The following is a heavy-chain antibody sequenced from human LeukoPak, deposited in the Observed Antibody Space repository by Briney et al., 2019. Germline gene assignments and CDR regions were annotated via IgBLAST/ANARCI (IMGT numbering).Heavy chain of an antibody. CDR2: ISAHNGNA. Sequence: ASVKVSCKASGYTFTSYGISWVRQAPGQGLEWMGWISAHNGNANYAQNLQGRVTMTTDTSTSTAYMELRSLRSDDTAMYYCARDANPSPDYWGQGTLVTVSS. D-gene: IGHD6-6*01. CDR3: ARDANPSPDY. V-gene: IGHV1-18*01. CDR1: GYTFTSYG. J-gene: IGHJ4*02.